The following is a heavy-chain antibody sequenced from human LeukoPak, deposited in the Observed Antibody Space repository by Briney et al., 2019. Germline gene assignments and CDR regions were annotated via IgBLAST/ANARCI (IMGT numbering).Heavy chain of an antibody. CDR3: AKSRDPLQLWLPDYDV. J-gene: IGHJ3*01. D-gene: IGHD5-18*01. CDR2: LTGGSSGT. Sequence: GGSPRLSCAASGFTLRGNVMSRVPQAPGKGLEWVSVLTGGSSGTFYADSVKGRFTISRDNSKNTLFLEMNSLRADDTAIYYCAKSRDPLQLWLPDYDVWGQGTMVTVSS. V-gene: IGHV3-23*03. CDR1: GFTLRGNV.